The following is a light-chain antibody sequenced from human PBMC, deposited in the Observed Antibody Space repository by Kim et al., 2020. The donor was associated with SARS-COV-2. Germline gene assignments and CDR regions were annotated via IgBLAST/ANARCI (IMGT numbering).Light chain of an antibody. CDR2: EVN. CDR3: NSYTKSATLV. V-gene: IGLV2-14*01. Sequence: SALTQPASVSGSPGQSITLSCTGTSSDVGAYNYVSWYQHHPGKAPKLMIYEVNNRPSGVSNRFSGSKSGNTASLTISGLQAEDEADYYCNSYTKSATLVFGGGTKVTV. J-gene: IGLJ3*02. CDR1: SSDVGAYNY.